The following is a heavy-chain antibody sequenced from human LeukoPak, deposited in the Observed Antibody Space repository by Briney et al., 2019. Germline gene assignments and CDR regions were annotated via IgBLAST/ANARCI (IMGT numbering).Heavy chain of an antibody. J-gene: IGHJ4*02. D-gene: IGHD1-26*01. CDR1: GGSFSGYY. V-gene: IGHV4-34*01. CDR3: ARSAFIVGAPKFDY. Sequence: SETLSLTCAVYGGSFSGYYWSWIRQPPGKGLEWIGEINHSGSTNYNPSLKSRVTISVDTSKNQFSLKLSSVTAADTAVYYCARSAFIVGAPKFDYWGQGTLVTVSS. CDR2: INHSGST.